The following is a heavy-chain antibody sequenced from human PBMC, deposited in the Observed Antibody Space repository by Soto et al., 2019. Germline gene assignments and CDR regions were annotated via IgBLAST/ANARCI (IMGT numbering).Heavy chain of an antibody. D-gene: IGHD3-22*01. CDR2: IYYSGST. Sequence: SETLSLTCTVSGGSISSGGYYWSWIRQHPGKGLEWIGYIYYSGSTYYNPSLKSRVTISVDTSKNQFSLKLSSVTAADTAVYYCARSNDSSGYYYDYFDYWGQGTLVTVSS. CDR3: ARSNDSSGYYYDYFDY. J-gene: IGHJ4*02. V-gene: IGHV4-31*03. CDR1: GGSISSGGYY.